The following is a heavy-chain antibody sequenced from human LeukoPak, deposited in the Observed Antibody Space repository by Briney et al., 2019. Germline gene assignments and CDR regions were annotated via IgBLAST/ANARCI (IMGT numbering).Heavy chain of an antibody. V-gene: IGHV3-20*04. D-gene: IGHD6-19*01. CDR1: GFTFDDYG. Sequence: RPGGSLRLSCAASGFTFDDYGMSWVRQAPGKGLEWVSGINWNGGSTGYADSVKGRFTISRDNAKNSLYLQMNSLRAEDTAVYYCARDPGWEQWQNWFDPWGQGTLVTVSS. CDR2: INWNGGST. J-gene: IGHJ5*02. CDR3: ARDPGWEQWQNWFDP.